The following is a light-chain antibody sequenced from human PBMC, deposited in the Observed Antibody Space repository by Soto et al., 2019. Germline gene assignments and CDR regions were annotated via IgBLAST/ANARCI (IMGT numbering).Light chain of an antibody. CDR2: DVT. CDR3: TSYTSTSTYV. V-gene: IGLV2-14*01. CDR1: SSDVGAYNY. J-gene: IGLJ1*01. Sequence: QSVLTQPASVSGPPGQSITISCTGTSSDVGAYNYVPWYQHHPGKAPRLVIYDVTNRPSGISDRFSGSKSGNTASLTISGLLAEDEADYYCTSYTSTSTYVFGTGTKVTVL.